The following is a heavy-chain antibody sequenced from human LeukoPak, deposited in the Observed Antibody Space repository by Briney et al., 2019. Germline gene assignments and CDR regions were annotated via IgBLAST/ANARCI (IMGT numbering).Heavy chain of an antibody. D-gene: IGHD3-22*01. CDR2: INPSGGST. J-gene: IGHJ5*02. Sequence: ASVKVSCKASGHTFTSYYMHWVRQAPGQGLEWMGIINPSGGSTSYAQKFQGRVTMTRDTSTSTVYMELSSLRSEDTAVYYCARDRITMIVVPKRNWFDPWGQGTLVTVSS. CDR3: ARDRITMIVVPKRNWFDP. CDR1: GHTFTSYY. V-gene: IGHV1-46*01.